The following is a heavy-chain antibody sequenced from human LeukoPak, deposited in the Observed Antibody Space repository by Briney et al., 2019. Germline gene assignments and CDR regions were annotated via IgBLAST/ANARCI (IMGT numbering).Heavy chain of an antibody. Sequence: PSETLSLTCTVSGGSISSYYWSWIRQPAGKGLEWIWRIYTSGSTNYNPSLKSRVTMSVDTSKNQFSLKLSSVTAADTAVYYCARERIVVVPAATYYYMDVWGKGTTVTVSS. CDR3: ARERIVVVPAATYYYMDV. D-gene: IGHD2-2*01. V-gene: IGHV4-4*07. J-gene: IGHJ6*03. CDR2: IYTSGST. CDR1: GGSISSYY.